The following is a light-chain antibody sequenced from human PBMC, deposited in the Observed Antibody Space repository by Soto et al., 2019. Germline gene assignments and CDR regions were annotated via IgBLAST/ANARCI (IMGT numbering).Light chain of an antibody. Sequence: EIVLTQSPGTLSLSPGERATLSCRASQSVSSNYLAWYQQKPGQAPRLLIYDASSRPTGIPDRFSGSGSGTEFTLTISRLEPADFAVYYCQRYGNSPITFGQGTRLEIK. J-gene: IGKJ5*01. CDR3: QRYGNSPIT. V-gene: IGKV3-20*01. CDR1: QSVSSNY. CDR2: DAS.